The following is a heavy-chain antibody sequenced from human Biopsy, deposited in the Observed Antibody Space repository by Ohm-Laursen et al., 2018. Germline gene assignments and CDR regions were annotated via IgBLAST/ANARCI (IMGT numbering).Heavy chain of an antibody. CDR2: IDWDDAK. CDR3: ARIPILVVPAAIVYRHRRHLQGLDV. J-gene: IGHJ6*02. V-gene: IGHV2-70*16. Sequence: TQTLTLTCTLSGFSLNTRGMSVTWIRQPPGKALEWLARIDWDDAKVYNGSLKTRLTISKATSENHVVLTLSHVDPVDTATYYCARIPILVVPAAIVYRHRRHLQGLDVWGQGTTVIVSS. D-gene: IGHD2-2*02. CDR1: GFSLNTRGMS.